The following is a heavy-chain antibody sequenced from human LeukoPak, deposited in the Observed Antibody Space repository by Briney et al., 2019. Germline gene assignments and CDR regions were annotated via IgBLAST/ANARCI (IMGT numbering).Heavy chain of an antibody. CDR3: ARGYYDTSEYSVRFDP. CDR2: MNPNSGNT. D-gene: IGHD3-22*01. Sequence: ASVKVSCKASGYTFTSFDINWVRHATGQGLEWMGWMNPNSGNTGYAQKFQGRVTITRNTSITTAHMELSSLRSEDTAVYYCARGYYDTSEYSVRFDPWGQGTLVTVSS. J-gene: IGHJ5*02. CDR1: GYTFTSFD. V-gene: IGHV1-8*03.